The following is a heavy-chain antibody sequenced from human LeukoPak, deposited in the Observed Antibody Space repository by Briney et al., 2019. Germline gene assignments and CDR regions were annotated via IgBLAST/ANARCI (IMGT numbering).Heavy chain of an antibody. CDR2: TYYRSKWYN. CDR1: GGSITTYS. CDR3: ARGIAAARFDP. D-gene: IGHD6-13*01. V-gene: IGHV6-1*01. Sequence: SETLSLTCTVSGGSITTYSWSWIRQSPSRGLEWLGRTYYRSKWYNDYAVSVKSRITINPDTSKNQFSLRLNSVTPEDTAVYYCARGIAAARFDPWGQGTLVTVS. J-gene: IGHJ5*02.